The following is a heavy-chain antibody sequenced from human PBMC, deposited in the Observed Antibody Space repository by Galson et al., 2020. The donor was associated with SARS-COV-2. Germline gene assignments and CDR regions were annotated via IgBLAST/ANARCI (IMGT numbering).Heavy chain of an antibody. CDR2: ISWNSGRI. Sequence: GGSLRLSCAASGFTFDEFAMTWVRQVPGKGLEWVSGISWNSGRIGYADAVKGRFTVSRDNAQSSLYLQMDSLRPDDTAVYHCAKDRGCYTTTCWEQVYGMDVWGPGTTVIVSS. CDR3: AKDRGCYTTTCWEQVYGMDV. J-gene: IGHJ6*02. V-gene: IGHV3-9*01. CDR1: GFTFDEFA. D-gene: IGHD2-2*02.